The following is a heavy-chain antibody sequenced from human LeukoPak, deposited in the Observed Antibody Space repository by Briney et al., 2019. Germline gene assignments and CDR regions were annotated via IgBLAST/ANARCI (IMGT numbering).Heavy chain of an antibody. CDR1: GGSVSNTNYY. CDR3: ARTNYYDSSGTIDL. J-gene: IGHJ5*02. V-gene: IGHV4-39*01. D-gene: IGHD3-22*01. CDR2: IHYSGST. Sequence: PSETLSLTCTVSGGSVSNTNYYWAWIRQPPGKGLEWIGSIHYSGSTYYNPSLKSRVTISVDTSKNQFSLKLSSVTAADTAVYFCARTNYYDSSGTIDLWGQGTLVTVSS.